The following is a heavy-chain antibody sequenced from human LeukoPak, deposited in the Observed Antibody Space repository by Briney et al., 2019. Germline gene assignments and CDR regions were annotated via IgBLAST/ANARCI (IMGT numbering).Heavy chain of an antibody. Sequence: GGSLGLSCAASGLTFSSYSMNWVRQAPGKGLEWVSSISSSSSYIYYADSVKGRFTISRDNAKNSLYLQMNSLRAEDTAVYYCARSQYSGYDSDYYYGMDVWGKGTTVTVSS. CDR2: ISSSSSYI. CDR3: ARSQYSGYDSDYYYGMDV. V-gene: IGHV3-21*01. J-gene: IGHJ6*04. D-gene: IGHD5-12*01. CDR1: GLTFSSYS.